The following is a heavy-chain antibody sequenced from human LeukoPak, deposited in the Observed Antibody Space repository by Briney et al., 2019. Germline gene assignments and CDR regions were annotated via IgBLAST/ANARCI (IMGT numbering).Heavy chain of an antibody. CDR2: ISSSSSYI. CDR1: GFTFSSYS. CDR3: ARSGSSTSPWFDP. D-gene: IGHD2-2*01. V-gene: IGHV3-21*01. Sequence: PGGSLRLSCAASGFTFSSYSMNWVRQAPGKGLEWVSSISSSSSYIYYADSVKGRFTISRDNAKNSLYLQMNSLRAEDTAVYYCARSGSSTSPWFDPWGQGTLVTVSS. J-gene: IGHJ5*02.